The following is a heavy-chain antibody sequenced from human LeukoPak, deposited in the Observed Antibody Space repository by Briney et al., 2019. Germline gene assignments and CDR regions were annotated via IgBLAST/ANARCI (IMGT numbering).Heavy chain of an antibody. CDR2: IIPIFGTA. J-gene: IGHJ3*02. Sequence: SVKVSCKASGGTFSSYAISWVRQAPGQGLEWMGRIIPIFGTANYAQKFQGRVTITADKSTSTAYMELSSLRSEDTAVYYCARVGYDSSGDAFDIWGKGTMVTVSS. CDR3: ARVGYDSSGDAFDI. CDR1: GGTFSSYA. D-gene: IGHD3-22*01. V-gene: IGHV1-69*06.